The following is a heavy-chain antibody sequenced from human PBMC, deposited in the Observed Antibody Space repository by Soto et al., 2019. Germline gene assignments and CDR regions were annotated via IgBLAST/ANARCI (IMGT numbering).Heavy chain of an antibody. J-gene: IGHJ4*01. CDR3: AKDVRMAFDFWTDYPPSDDF. CDR2: LSGGGGRT. D-gene: IGHD3-3*01. V-gene: IGHV3-23*01. CDR1: GFTFSSYA. Sequence: EVQVLESGGGLVQPGGSLRLSCAASGFTFSSYAMDWVRQAPGKGLEWVSGLSGGGGRTYYADSVKGRFTISRDNAKNTLYLDMNSLRAEDTAIYYCAKDVRMAFDFWTDYPPSDDFWGHGTLVTVSS.